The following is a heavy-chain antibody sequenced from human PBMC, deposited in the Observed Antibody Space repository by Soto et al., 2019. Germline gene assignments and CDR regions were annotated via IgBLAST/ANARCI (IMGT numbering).Heavy chain of an antibody. V-gene: IGHV3-7*01. D-gene: IGHD2-15*01. J-gene: IGHJ6*02. Sequence: PGGSLRLSCGASGFPFNIFWMTWVRQPPGKGLEWVANINQDGSEKYYVDSVRGRFTLSRDNAKSSLYLQMNSLRAEDTAVYYCAREGFVVVAPYYYGMDVWGQGTTVTVSS. CDR1: GFPFNIFW. CDR3: AREGFVVVAPYYYGMDV. CDR2: INQDGSEK.